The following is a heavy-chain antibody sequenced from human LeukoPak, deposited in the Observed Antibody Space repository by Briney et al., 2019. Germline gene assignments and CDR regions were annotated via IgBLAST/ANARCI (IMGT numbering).Heavy chain of an antibody. CDR1: GFTFRTYV. J-gene: IGHJ4*02. Sequence: GGSLRLSCSVSGFTFRTYVMHWVRQAPGKGLEYVSAISSNGDNTYYADSVKGRFTISRDNSKNTLYLQMSSLIADDTAVYYCVRGTGYWGQGTLVTVSS. CDR3: VRGTGY. V-gene: IGHV3-64D*06. CDR2: ISSNGDNT.